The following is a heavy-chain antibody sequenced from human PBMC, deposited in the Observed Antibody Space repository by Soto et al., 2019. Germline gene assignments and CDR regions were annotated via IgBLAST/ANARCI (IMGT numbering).Heavy chain of an antibody. CDR1: GFTFDDYA. J-gene: IGHJ2*01. CDR2: ISWNSDSI. V-gene: IGHV3-9*01. Sequence: QPGGSLRLSCAASGFTFDDYAMHWVRQGPGRGLEWASGISWNSDSIGYADSVKGRFIISRDNAKNSLYLQMNSLRAEDTALYYCVKDIGAAGEYWYFDLWGRGTLVTVSS. D-gene: IGHD6-13*01. CDR3: VKDIGAAGEYWYFDL.